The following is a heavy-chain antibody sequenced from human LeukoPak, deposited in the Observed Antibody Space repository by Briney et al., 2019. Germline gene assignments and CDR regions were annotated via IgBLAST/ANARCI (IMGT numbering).Heavy chain of an antibody. CDR2: IIAYNGNK. CDR1: GYTFISYG. J-gene: IGHJ4*02. V-gene: IGHV1-18*01. Sequence: ASVKVSCKASGYTFISYGIIWVRHAPGQRLEWMGWIIAYNGNKNYAQKLQGRVTMTTDTSTSTVYMELRSLRSDDTAVYYCARVRYDSSGYYYVDYWGQGTLVTVSS. D-gene: IGHD3-22*01. CDR3: ARVRYDSSGYYYVDY.